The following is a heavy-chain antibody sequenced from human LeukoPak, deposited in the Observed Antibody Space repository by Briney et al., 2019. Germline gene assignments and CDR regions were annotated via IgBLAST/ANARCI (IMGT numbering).Heavy chain of an antibody. Sequence: AGSLRLSCAASGFTFTNAWMSWVRRAPGKGLEWVGRVKSKTDGGTKDYAAPVKVKITISREDSKNTMYLQMNSLKTEDTAMYYCATDATGWFGELSLDPWGQGTLVTVSS. D-gene: IGHD3-10*01. CDR3: ATDATGWFGELSLDP. CDR2: VKSKTDGGTK. J-gene: IGHJ5*02. CDR1: GFTFTNAW. V-gene: IGHV3-15*01.